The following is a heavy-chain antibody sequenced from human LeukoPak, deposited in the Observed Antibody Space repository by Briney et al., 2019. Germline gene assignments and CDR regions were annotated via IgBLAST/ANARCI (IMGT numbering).Heavy chain of an antibody. CDR2: MNPNSGNT. CDR3: ARRYYDSSGYYYPTDGYYYMDV. J-gene: IGHJ6*03. V-gene: IGHV1-8*01. Sequence: ASVKVSCKASGYTFTSYDINWMRQATGQGLEWMGWMNPNSGNTGYAQKFQGRVTITRNTSISTAYMELSSLRSEDTAVYYCARRYYDSSGYYYPTDGYYYMDVWGKGTTVTVPS. D-gene: IGHD3-22*01. CDR1: GYTFTSYD.